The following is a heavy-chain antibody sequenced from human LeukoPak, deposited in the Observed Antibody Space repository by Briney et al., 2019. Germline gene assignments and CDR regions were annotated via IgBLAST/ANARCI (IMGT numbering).Heavy chain of an antibody. D-gene: IGHD3-10*01. CDR2: VYYSGST. Sequence: SETLSLTCTVSGGSISNSSSYWVWIRQPPGKGLEWIGSVYYSGSTYYNPSLKSRVTISADMSKNQFSLKLTSVTAADTAVFYCARTNYFGSGSFQTILDYWAREPWSPSPQ. J-gene: IGHJ4*02. CDR1: GGSISNSSSY. V-gene: IGHV4-39*07. CDR3: ARTNYFGSGSFQTILDY.